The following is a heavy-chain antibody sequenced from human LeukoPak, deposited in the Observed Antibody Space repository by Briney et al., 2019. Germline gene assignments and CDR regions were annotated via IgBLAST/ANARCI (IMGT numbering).Heavy chain of an antibody. V-gene: IGHV3-74*01. CDR3: ARDRYCTTTRCSDY. CDR1: GFTFSSYW. J-gene: IGHJ4*02. CDR2: INTDGSST. D-gene: IGHD2-2*01. Sequence: PGGSLRLSCAASGFTFSSYWMPWVRQAPGKGLVWVSRINTDGSSTSYADSVKGRFTISRDNAKNTLYLEMNSLRAEDTAVYYCARDRYCTTTRCSDYWGQGTLVTVSS.